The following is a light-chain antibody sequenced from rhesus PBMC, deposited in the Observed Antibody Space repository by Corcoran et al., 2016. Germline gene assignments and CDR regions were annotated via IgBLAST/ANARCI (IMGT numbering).Light chain of an antibody. CDR2: KAS. CDR3: LQYSSSPWT. CDR1: QSISSW. J-gene: IGKJ1*01. V-gene: IGKV1-22*01. Sequence: DIQMTQSPSSLSASVGDTVTITCRASQSISSWLAWYQQKPGKAPKLLFYKASRLQSGVPSRFSGRGSGTDFTLPISSLQPEAFATSYCLQYSSSPWTFGQGTKVEIK.